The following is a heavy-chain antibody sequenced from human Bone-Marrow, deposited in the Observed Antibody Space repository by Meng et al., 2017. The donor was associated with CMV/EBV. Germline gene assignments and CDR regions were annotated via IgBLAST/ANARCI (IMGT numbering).Heavy chain of an antibody. CDR1: GYTFTGYY. J-gene: IGHJ4*02. D-gene: IGHD6-13*01. CDR2: INPNGGGA. CDR3: AGVRKDSSSWYGSDY. Sequence: AGYTFTGYYKHWGGQAPGQGLGWEGWINPNGGGANSEQKFQGRVTMTRDTSISTAYMELSRLRSDDTAVYYCAGVRKDSSSWYGSDYWGQGTLVTVSS. V-gene: IGHV1-2*02.